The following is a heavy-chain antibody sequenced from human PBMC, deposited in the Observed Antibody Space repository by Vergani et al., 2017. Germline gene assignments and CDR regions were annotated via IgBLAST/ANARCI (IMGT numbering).Heavy chain of an antibody. CDR3: ARGPLRYRVLDAFYI. D-gene: IGHD4-17*01. CDR2: IYSGGST. Sequence: EVQLVESGGGLIQPGGSLRLSCAASGFTVSSNYMSWVRQAPGKGLEWVSVIYSGGSTYYADSVKGRFTISRDNSKNKLYLQMNSLRAEDTAVYYCARGPLRYRVLDAFYIWGQGTMVTVSS. J-gene: IGHJ3*02. CDR1: GFTVSSNY. V-gene: IGHV3-53*01.